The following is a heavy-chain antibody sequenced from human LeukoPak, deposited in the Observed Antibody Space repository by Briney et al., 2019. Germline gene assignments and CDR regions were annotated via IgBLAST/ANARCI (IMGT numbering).Heavy chain of an antibody. D-gene: IGHD3-22*01. Sequence: ASVKVSCKASGGTIRNYAISWVQQAPGQGLEWMGGIIPIFGTANYAQKFQGRVTITADESTNTAYMELSSLRSEDTAVYYCARDPFCESSGYRCDAFDIWGQGTMVTVSS. CDR3: ARDPFCESSGYRCDAFDI. CDR1: GGTIRNYA. V-gene: IGHV1-69*13. J-gene: IGHJ3*02. CDR2: IIPIFGTA.